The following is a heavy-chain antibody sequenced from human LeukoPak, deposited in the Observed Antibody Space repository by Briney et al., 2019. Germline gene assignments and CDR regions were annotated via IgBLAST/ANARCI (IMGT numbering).Heavy chain of an antibody. D-gene: IGHD3-10*01. Sequence: KASETLSLTCTVSGGSISTYYWGWIRQPPGKGLEWIGSIYYSGSTNYNPSLKSRVTISVDTSKNQFSLNLTSVTAADTAVYYCARHKSPLPLHWGQGTLVTVSS. CDR3: ARHKSPLPLH. CDR2: IYYSGST. CDR1: GGSISTYY. J-gene: IGHJ4*02. V-gene: IGHV4-39*01.